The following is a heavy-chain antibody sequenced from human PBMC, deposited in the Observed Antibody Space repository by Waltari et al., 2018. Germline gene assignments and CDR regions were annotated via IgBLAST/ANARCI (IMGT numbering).Heavy chain of an antibody. D-gene: IGHD3-10*01. V-gene: IGHV3-21*02. CDR2: ITPSGRSI. Sequence: EVQLVESGGGLVKPGGSLRLSCAVSEFTLSRYTWSWVRQGPGKGLEWVSSITPSGRSIYYADSVRGRFTLSRDNAKKSLFLQMTSLRPDDTAVYYCARGAGGSGTPNWFDPWGQGTLVTVSS. CDR1: EFTLSRYT. J-gene: IGHJ5*02. CDR3: ARGAGGSGTPNWFDP.